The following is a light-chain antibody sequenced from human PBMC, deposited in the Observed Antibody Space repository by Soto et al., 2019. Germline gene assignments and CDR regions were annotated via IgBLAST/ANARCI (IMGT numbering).Light chain of an antibody. CDR1: SSDVGGYNY. CDR2: DVS. CDR3: SSFTSSSTRV. Sequence: QSLLTQPASVSGSPGLSIAISCTGTSSDVGGYNYVSWYQQHPGKAPKLIIYDVSNRPSGVSNRFSGSKSGNTASLTISGLQAEDEADYYCSSFTSSSTRVFGTGTKVTVL. J-gene: IGLJ1*01. V-gene: IGLV2-14*03.